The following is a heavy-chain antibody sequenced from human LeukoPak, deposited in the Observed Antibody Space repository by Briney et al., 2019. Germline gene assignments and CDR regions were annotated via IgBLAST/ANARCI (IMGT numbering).Heavy chain of an antibody. CDR1: GFSFAGYA. Sequence: GGSLRLSCAAFGFSFAGYAMRWVRQAPGKGLEWVSTISGSGIATNYADSVKGRFTVSRDNSKNTLYLQMDSLRAEDTAIYYCASRGLHRASDYWGQGALVTVSS. CDR3: ASRGLHRASDY. V-gene: IGHV3-23*01. D-gene: IGHD3-10*01. J-gene: IGHJ4*02. CDR2: ISGSGIAT.